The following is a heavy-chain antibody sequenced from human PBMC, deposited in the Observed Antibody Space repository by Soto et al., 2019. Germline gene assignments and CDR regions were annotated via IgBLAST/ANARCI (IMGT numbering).Heavy chain of an antibody. CDR2: ISYDGSNK. V-gene: IGHV3-30-3*01. D-gene: IGHD3-3*01. CDR1: GFTFSSYA. J-gene: IGHJ4*02. CDR3: ARESSQSITIFGVVISATFDY. Sequence: GGSLRLSCAASGFTFSSYAMHWVRQAPGKGLEWVAVISYDGSNKYYADSVKGRFTISRDNSKNTLYLQMNSLRAEDTAVYYCARESSQSITIFGVVISATFDYWGQGTLVTVSS.